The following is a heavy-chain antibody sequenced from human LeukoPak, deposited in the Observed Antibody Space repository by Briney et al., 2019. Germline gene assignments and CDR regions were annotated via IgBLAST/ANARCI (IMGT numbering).Heavy chain of an antibody. D-gene: IGHD2-15*01. V-gene: IGHV3-7*03. J-gene: IGHJ4*02. CDR2: IKPDGSEE. Sequence: GGSLRLSCAASGFTSSSHWMGWVRQAPGKGLEWVANIKPDGSEENYVGSVKGRFTISRDDSKNTLYLQMNSLRAEDTAVYYCAKDSTLVRGPEDYWGQGTLVTVSS. CDR3: AKDSTLVRGPEDY. CDR1: GFTSSSHW.